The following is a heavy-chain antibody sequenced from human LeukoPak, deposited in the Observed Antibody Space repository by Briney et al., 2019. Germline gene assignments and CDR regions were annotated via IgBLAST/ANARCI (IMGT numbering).Heavy chain of an antibody. CDR2: IYCSGST. CDR1: GGSISSYY. Sequence: PSETLSLTCTVSGGSISSYYWSWIRQPPGKGLEWIGYIYCSGSTNYNPSLKSRVTISVDTSKNQFSLKLSSVTAADTAVYYCARHDRLRADSSGFDYWGQGTLVTVSS. J-gene: IGHJ4*02. V-gene: IGHV4-59*08. CDR3: ARHDRLRADSSGFDY. D-gene: IGHD3-16*01.